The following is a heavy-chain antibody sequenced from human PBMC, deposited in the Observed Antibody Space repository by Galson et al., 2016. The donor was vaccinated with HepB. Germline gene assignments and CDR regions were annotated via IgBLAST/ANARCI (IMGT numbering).Heavy chain of an antibody. J-gene: IGHJ4*02. D-gene: IGHD6-13*01. Sequence: SLRLSCAASGFTFSNYDMHWVRQAPGKGLEWVAIIWTDGSNKYYADSVKGRFTISRDNSKNTLNLQMDSLRAEDTAVYYCARDLGSSWFYFDYWGQGTLVTVSS. V-gene: IGHV3-33*01. CDR2: IWTDGSNK. CDR1: GFTFSNYD. CDR3: ARDLGSSWFYFDY.